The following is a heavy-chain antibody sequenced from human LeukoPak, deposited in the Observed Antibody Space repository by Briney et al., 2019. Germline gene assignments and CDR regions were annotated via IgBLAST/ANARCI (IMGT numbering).Heavy chain of an antibody. Sequence: ASVKVSCKASGYTFTGYYMHWVRQAPGQGLEWMGWINPNSGGTNYAQKFQGWVTMTRDTSISTAYMELSRLRSDDTAVYHCARLGSSGSYALDYWGQGTLVTVSS. V-gene: IGHV1-2*04. J-gene: IGHJ4*02. D-gene: IGHD3-10*01. CDR3: ARLGSSGSYALDY. CDR2: INPNSGGT. CDR1: GYTFTGYY.